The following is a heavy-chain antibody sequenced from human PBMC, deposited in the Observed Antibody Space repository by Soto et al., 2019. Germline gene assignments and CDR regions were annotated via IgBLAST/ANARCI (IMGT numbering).Heavy chain of an antibody. CDR3: LPSGLRYGNDAFDI. D-gene: IGHD5-18*01. CDR1: GFTVSIYH. J-gene: IGHJ3*02. CDR2: LYSAGSA. V-gene: IGHV3-66*01. Sequence: PGGSLRLSCAAPGFTVSIYHMSWVRQAPGKGLEWVSVLYSAGSADFADSVKGRFTISRDNSKNTLYLQMSSLRAEDTAAYYCLPSGLRYGNDAFDIWGQGTMVTVSS.